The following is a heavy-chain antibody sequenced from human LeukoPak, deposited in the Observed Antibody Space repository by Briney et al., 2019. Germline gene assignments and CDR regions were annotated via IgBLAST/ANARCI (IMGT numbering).Heavy chain of an antibody. CDR3: ARSPHGIVWFDP. D-gene: IGHD2-21*01. Sequence: AETLSLTCTVSGGSISSYYWSWIRQPPGKGLEWIVYINYSGTNYNPSLKSRGTISLDTAKNQFSLKMSSVTAADTGVYYCARSPHGIVWFDPWGQGTLVTVSS. V-gene: IGHV4-59*01. J-gene: IGHJ5*02. CDR1: GGSISSYY. CDR2: INYSGT.